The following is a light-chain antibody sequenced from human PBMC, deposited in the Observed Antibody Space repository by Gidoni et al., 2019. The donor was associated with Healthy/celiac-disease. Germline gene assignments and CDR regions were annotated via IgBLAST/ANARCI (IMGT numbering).Light chain of an antibody. J-gene: IGLJ1*01. Sequence: QSVLTQPPSVSAAPGQKVTISCSGGTANVGHNPVWCYQQIPGTAPNLLMDDNDKRPSGIPDRFSGSKSGTSATLDITGLQTGDEADYYCGAWDNSLSAYVFGTGTEVAVL. CDR2: DND. CDR3: GAWDNSLSAYV. CDR1: TANVGHNP. V-gene: IGLV1-51*01.